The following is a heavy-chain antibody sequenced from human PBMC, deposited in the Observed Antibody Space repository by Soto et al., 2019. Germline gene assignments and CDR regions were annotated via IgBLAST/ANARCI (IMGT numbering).Heavy chain of an antibody. Sequence: GESLKISCKGSGYSFTSYWIGWVRQMPGKGLEWMGIIYPGDSDTRYSPSFQGQVTISADKSISTAYLQWSSLKASDTAMYYCASTLTYYYGSGSYPHAFDIWGQGTMVTVS. CDR3: ASTLTYYYGSGSYPHAFDI. V-gene: IGHV5-51*06. CDR2: IYPGDSDT. CDR1: GYSFTSYW. D-gene: IGHD3-10*01. J-gene: IGHJ3*02.